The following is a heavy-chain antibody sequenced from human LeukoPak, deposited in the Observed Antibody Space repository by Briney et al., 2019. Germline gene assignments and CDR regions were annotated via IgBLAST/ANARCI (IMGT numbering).Heavy chain of an antibody. CDR2: IKQDGSEK. J-gene: IGHJ4*02. Sequence: GGSLRLSCAASGFTFGSYWMSWVRQAPGKGLEWVANIKQDGSEKYYVDSVKGRFTISRDNAKNSLYLQMNSLRAEDTAVYYCARAHIIFAGSPKVPFDYWGQGTLVTVSS. V-gene: IGHV3-7*01. CDR3: ARAHIIFAGSPKVPFDY. D-gene: IGHD3/OR15-3a*01. CDR1: GFTFGSYW.